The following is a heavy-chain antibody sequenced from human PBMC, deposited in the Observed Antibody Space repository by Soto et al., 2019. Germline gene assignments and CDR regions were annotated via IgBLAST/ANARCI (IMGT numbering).Heavy chain of an antibody. CDR2: IYSGGYT. CDR3: GPRPGGGGY. V-gene: IGHV3-53*01. D-gene: IGHD3-10*01. J-gene: IGHJ4*02. CDR1: GFTVSNNY. Sequence: EVQLVESGGGLIQPGGSLRLSCAVSGFTVSNNYMSWVRQAPGKGLEGVSVIYSGGYTAYGDSVKGRFTISRDNSKNNLYLQWKGPRAEHTAVFYWGPRPGGGGYGGQGTLVTVSS.